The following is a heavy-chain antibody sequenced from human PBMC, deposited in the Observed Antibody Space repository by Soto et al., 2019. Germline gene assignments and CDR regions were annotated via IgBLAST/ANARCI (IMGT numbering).Heavy chain of an antibody. D-gene: IGHD5-18*01. J-gene: IGHJ6*02. Sequence: PVGSLRLSCAASESTFSSYGIHWVRQAPGKGLEWVAVISYDRSEKYYADSVKGRFSISRDNSKNTVDLQMNSLRPEDTAVYYCARSALVLVYYYYGLDVWGQGTAVTVSS. V-gene: IGHV3-30*03. CDR1: ESTFSSYG. CDR2: ISYDRSEK. CDR3: ARSALVLVYYYYGLDV.